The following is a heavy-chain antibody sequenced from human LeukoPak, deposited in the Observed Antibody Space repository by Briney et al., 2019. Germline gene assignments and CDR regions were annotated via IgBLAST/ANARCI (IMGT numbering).Heavy chain of an antibody. D-gene: IGHD2-15*01. CDR1: GFTFSSYE. CDR3: ARGHSCSGGSCSFDY. Sequence: GGSLRLSCAASGFTFSSYEMNWVRQAPGKGLEWVSYISSSGSTIYYADSVKGRFTISRDNAKNSLYLQMNSLRAEDTAVYYCARGHSCSGGSCSFDYWGQGTLVTVSS. J-gene: IGHJ4*02. V-gene: IGHV3-48*03. CDR2: ISSSGSTI.